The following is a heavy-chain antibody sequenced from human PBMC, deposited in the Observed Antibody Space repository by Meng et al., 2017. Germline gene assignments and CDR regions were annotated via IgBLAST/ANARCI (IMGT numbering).Heavy chain of an antibody. CDR2: ISWDGGST. V-gene: IGHV3-43D*03. J-gene: IGHJ4*02. Sequence: GESLKISCAASGFTFDDYAMHSVRQAPGKGLEWVSLISWDGGSTYYADSVKGRFTISRDNSKNSLYLQMNSLRAEDTAVYYCAREMRGNMCRDYWGQGTLVTVSS. D-gene: IGHD2/OR15-2a*01. CDR1: GFTFDDYA. CDR3: AREMRGNMCRDY.